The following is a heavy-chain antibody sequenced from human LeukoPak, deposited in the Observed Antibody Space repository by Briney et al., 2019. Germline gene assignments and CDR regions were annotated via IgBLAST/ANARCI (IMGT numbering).Heavy chain of an antibody. CDR1: GGSFSGYY. CDR2: INHSGST. V-gene: IGHV4-34*01. D-gene: IGHD2-2*02. Sequence: PSETLSLTCAVYGGSFSGYYWSWIRQPPGKGLEWIGEINHSGSTNYNPSLKSRVTISVDTSKSQFSLKLSSVTAADTAVYYCARGRYCSSTSCYIDYYYGMDVWGQGTTVTVSS. J-gene: IGHJ6*02. CDR3: ARGRYCSSTSCYIDYYYGMDV.